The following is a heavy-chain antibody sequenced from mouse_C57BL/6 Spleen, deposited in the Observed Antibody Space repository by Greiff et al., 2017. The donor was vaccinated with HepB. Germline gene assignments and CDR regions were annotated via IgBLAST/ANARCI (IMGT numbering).Heavy chain of an antibody. V-gene: IGHV3-6*01. CDR1: GYSITSGYY. J-gene: IGHJ3*01. CDR3: AREGPYYSNYFAY. Sequence: DVQLQESGPGLVKPSQSLSLTCSVTGYSITSGYYWNWIRQFPGNKLEWMGYISYDGSNNYNPSLKNRISITRDTSKNQFFLKLNSVTTEDTATYYCAREGPYYSNYFAYWGQGTLVTVSA. D-gene: IGHD2-5*01. CDR2: ISYDGSN.